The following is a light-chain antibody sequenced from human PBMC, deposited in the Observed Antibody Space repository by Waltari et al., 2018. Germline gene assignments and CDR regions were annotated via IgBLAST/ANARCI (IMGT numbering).Light chain of an antibody. Sequence: DIQMTQFPSSLSASVGDRVTITCRASQRINSYLNWYQQKPGKAPKLLIYGASSLQSGVPSGFSGSGSGTEFTLTISSLQPEDSATYYCQQSYSSPYTFGQGTKLEIK. V-gene: IGKV1-39*01. CDR2: GAS. CDR3: QQSYSSPYT. CDR1: QRINSY. J-gene: IGKJ2*01.